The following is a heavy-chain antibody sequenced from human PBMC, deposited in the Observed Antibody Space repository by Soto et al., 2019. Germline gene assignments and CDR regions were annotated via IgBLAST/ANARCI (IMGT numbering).Heavy chain of an antibody. CDR3: ARVAPSYYDSSGYQRGDFQH. D-gene: IGHD3-22*01. CDR2: MNPNSGNT. V-gene: IGHV1-8*01. Sequence: QVQLVQSGAEVKKPGASVKVSCKASGYTFTSYDINWVRQATGQGLEWMGWMNPNSGNTGYAQKFQGRVTMTRNTSISTAYMELSSLRSEDTAVYYCARVAPSYYDSSGYQRGDFQHWGQGTLVTVSS. J-gene: IGHJ1*01. CDR1: GYTFTSYD.